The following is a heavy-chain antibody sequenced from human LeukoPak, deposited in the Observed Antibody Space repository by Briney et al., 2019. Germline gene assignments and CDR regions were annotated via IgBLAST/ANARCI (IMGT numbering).Heavy chain of an antibody. CDR1: GGSISSYY. CDR3: VGMPVGGLRQFDS. Sequence: SGPTLVKPSETLSLTCTVSGGSISSYYWSWIRQPPGKGLEWIGYIYYSGSTNYNPSLKSRVTISVDTSKNQFSLKLSSVTAADTAVYFCVGMPVGGLRQFDSWGQGALVTVSS. D-gene: IGHD6-19*01. V-gene: IGHV4-59*01. CDR2: IYYSGST. J-gene: IGHJ4*02.